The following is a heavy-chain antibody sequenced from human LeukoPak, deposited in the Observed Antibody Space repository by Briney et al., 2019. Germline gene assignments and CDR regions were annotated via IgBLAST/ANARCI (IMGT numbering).Heavy chain of an antibody. D-gene: IGHD3-10*01. J-gene: IGHJ3*02. V-gene: IGHV3-9*01. CDR3: ANLLLWGGSGAFDI. CDR2: ISWNSGSI. CDR1: GFTFDDYA. Sequence: GGSLRLSCAASGFTFDDYAMHWVRQAPGKGLEWVSGISWNSGSIGYADSVKGRFTISRDNAKNSLYLQMNSLRAEDTALYYCANLLLWGGSGAFDIWGQVTMVTVSS.